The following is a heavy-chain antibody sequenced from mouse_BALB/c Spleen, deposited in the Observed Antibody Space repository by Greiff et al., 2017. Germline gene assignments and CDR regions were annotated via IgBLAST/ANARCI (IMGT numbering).Heavy chain of an antibody. J-gene: IGHJ2*01. CDR1: GFNIKDYY. Sequence: VQLQQSGAELVRPGALVKLSCKASGFNIKDYYMHWVKQRPEQGLEWIGWIDPENGNTIYDPKFQGKASITADTSSNTAYLQLSSLTSEDTAVYYCARRGSSLDYWGQGTTLTVSS. D-gene: IGHD1-1*01. CDR3: ARRGSSLDY. V-gene: IGHV14-1*02. CDR2: IDPENGNT.